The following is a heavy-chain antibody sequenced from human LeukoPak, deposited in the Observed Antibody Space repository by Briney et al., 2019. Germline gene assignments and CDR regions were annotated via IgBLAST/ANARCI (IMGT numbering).Heavy chain of an antibody. CDR1: GFTFRSYG. J-gene: IGHJ4*02. Sequence: PGGSLRLSCAASGFTFRSYGMHWVRQAPGKGLEWVAVISYDTNIKSYADSVKGRFTISRDNSKNTLYLQMNSLRAEDTAVYYCAKDGIAARPANFDYWGQGTLVTVSS. CDR2: ISYDTNIK. CDR3: AKDGIAARPANFDY. D-gene: IGHD6-6*01. V-gene: IGHV3-30*18.